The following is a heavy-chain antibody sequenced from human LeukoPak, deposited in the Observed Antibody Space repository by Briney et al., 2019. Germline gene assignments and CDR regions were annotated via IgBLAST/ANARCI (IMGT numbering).Heavy chain of an antibody. Sequence: GGSLRLSCAASGFTFSSYSMNWVRQAPGKGLEWVSSISSSSSYIYYADSVKGRFTVSRDNSKNTLYLQMNSLRAEDTAVYYCAKDYYYGSGSYHDAFDIWGQGTMVTVSS. CDR2: ISSSSSYI. V-gene: IGHV3-21*01. CDR1: GFTFSSYS. D-gene: IGHD3-10*01. J-gene: IGHJ3*02. CDR3: AKDYYYGSGSYHDAFDI.